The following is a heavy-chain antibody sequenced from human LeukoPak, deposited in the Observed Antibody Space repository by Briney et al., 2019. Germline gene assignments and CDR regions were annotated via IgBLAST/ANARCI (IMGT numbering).Heavy chain of an antibody. CDR1: NYTFTSYP. J-gene: IGHJ1*01. Sequence: GASVNVTCKASNYTFTSYPISWVRQAPGQGLEWMGWISAYSGNTNYAQKVQGRDTMTTDTSTNTAYMELASLRPDDTAIYYCTRGSSSQYFQHWGQGTLVTVSS. D-gene: IGHD6-6*01. V-gene: IGHV1-18*01. CDR3: TRGSSSQYFQH. CDR2: ISAYSGNT.